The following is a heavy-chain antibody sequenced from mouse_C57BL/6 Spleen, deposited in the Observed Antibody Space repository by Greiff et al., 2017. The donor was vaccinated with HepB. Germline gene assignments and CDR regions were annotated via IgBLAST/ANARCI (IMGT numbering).Heavy chain of an antibody. Sequence: VKLQESGAELVRPGASVTLSCKASGYTFTDYEMHWVKQTPVHGLEWIGAIDPETGGTAYNQKFKGKAILTADKSSSTAYMELRSLTSEDSAVYYCTRSDGSSLSYWYFDVWGTGTTVTVSS. D-gene: IGHD1-1*01. CDR1: GYTFTDYE. CDR3: TRSDGSSLSYWYFDV. V-gene: IGHV1-15*01. CDR2: IDPETGGT. J-gene: IGHJ1*03.